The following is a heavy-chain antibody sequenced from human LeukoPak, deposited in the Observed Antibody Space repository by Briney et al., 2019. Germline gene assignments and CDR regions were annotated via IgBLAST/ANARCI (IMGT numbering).Heavy chain of an antibody. CDR3: ARAGGRDGYNLYYFDH. CDR2: IIPIFGTA. J-gene: IGHJ4*02. Sequence: GASVKVSCKASGGTFSSYAISWVRQAPGQGLEWMGGIIPIFGTANYAQKFQGRVTITADESTSTAYMELSSLRSEDTAVYYCARAGGRDGYNLYYFDHWGQGTLVTVSS. V-gene: IGHV1-69*13. CDR1: GGTFSSYA. D-gene: IGHD5-24*01.